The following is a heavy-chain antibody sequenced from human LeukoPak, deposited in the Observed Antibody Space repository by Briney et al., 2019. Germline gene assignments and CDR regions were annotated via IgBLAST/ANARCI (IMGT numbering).Heavy chain of an antibody. Sequence: SETLSLTCTVSGGSISSYYWSWIRQPPGKGLEWIGYIYYSGSTNYNPSLKSRVTISVDTSKNQISLKLSSVTAADTAVYYCARGLLTAVVTLDYYYGMDVWGQGTTVTVSS. V-gene: IGHV4-59*01. J-gene: IGHJ6*02. D-gene: IGHD4-23*01. CDR3: ARGLLTAVVTLDYYYGMDV. CDR1: GGSISSYY. CDR2: IYYSGST.